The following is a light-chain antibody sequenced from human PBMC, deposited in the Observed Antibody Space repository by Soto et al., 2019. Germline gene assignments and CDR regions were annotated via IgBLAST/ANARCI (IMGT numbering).Light chain of an antibody. Sequence: DIQMTQSPSTLSASVGDRVTITCRASQSISSWLAWYQQKPGKAPKLLIYDASSLESGVPSRFSGSGSGTESILTISSLQPDDFATYCCQQYNRYLYTFGQGTKLEIK. CDR3: QQYNRYLYT. CDR1: QSISSW. V-gene: IGKV1-5*01. J-gene: IGKJ2*01. CDR2: DAS.